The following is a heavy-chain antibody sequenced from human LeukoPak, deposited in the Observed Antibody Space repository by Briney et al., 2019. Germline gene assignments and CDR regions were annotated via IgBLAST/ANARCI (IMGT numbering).Heavy chain of an antibody. CDR3: ATLGIAVATTEVDY. CDR2: ISWDSGSI. V-gene: IGHV3-9*01. CDR1: GFTFDDYA. Sequence: PGGSLTLSCAASGFTFDDYAMYWVRHGPGKGLEWVSGISWDSGSIAYADSVKGRFTISRDNAKKSLYLQMNSLRAEDTALYYCATLGIAVATTEVDYWGQGTLVTVSS. D-gene: IGHD6-19*01. J-gene: IGHJ4*02.